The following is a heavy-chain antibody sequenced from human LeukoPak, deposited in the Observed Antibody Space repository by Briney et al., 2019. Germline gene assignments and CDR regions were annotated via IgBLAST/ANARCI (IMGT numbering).Heavy chain of an antibody. V-gene: IGHV4-34*01. Sequence: PSETLSLTCAVYGGSFSGYYWSWIRQPPGQGLEWIGEINYSGSTYYNPSIKSRVTISLDTSENQFSLKLTSVTAADTAVYYCARYGLLNISAINGFDIWGQGTMVTVSS. J-gene: IGHJ3*02. CDR2: INYSGST. CDR3: ARYGLLNISAINGFDI. CDR1: GGSFSGYY. D-gene: IGHD2/OR15-2a*01.